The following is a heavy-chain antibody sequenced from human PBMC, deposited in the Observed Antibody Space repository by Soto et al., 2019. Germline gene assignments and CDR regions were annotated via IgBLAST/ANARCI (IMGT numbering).Heavy chain of an antibody. J-gene: IGHJ6*03. D-gene: IGHD3-3*01. Sequence: QVQLVESGGGVVQPGRSLRLSCAASGFTFSSYGMHWVRQAPGKGLGGGAVLPLVGVIKYYADSVKGRFTISRDNSKNTLYLQMNSLRAEDTAVYYCAKGLRYYDFWSGYYNPTYYYYYMDVWGKGTTVTVSS. V-gene: IGHV3-30*18. CDR2: LPLVGVIK. CDR3: AKGLRYYDFWSGYYNPTYYYYYMDV. CDR1: GFTFSSYG.